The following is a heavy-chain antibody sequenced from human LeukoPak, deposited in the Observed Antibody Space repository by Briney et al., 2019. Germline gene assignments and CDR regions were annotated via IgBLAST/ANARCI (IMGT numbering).Heavy chain of an antibody. CDR1: GYMLHELS. CDR2: FDPEDGET. CDR3: ATWDCSSTSCRFDY. J-gene: IGHJ4*02. D-gene: IGHD2-2*01. V-gene: IGHV1-24*01. Sequence: ASVKVSCKVSGYMLHELSMHWVRQAPGKGLEWMGGFDPEDGETIYAQKFQGGVTMTEDTSTDTAYMQLSSLRSEDTAVYYCATWDCSSTSCRFDYWGQGTLVTVSS.